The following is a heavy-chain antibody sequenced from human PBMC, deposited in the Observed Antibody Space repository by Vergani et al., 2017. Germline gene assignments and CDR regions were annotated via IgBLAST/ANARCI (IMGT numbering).Heavy chain of an antibody. V-gene: IGHV3-30*03. CDR1: GFTFSSYG. CDR3: ARDGGGTAILSAFDI. D-gene: IGHD2-21*02. CDR2: ISYDGSNK. Sequence: QVQLVESGGGVVQPGRSLRLSCAASGFTFSSYGMHWVRQAPGKGLEWVAVISYDGSNKYYADSVKGRFTISRDNAKNSLYLQMNSLRAEDTAVYYCARDGGGTAILSAFDIWGQGTMVTVSS. J-gene: IGHJ3*02.